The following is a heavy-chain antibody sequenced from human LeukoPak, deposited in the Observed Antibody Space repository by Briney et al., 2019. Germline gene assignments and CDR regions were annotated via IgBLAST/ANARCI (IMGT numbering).Heavy chain of an antibody. CDR1: GFTFSNYA. CDR2: ISSSSSYI. CDR3: AKERSGSGSYCLDY. V-gene: IGHV3-21*01. Sequence: PGGSLRLSCAASGFTFSNYAMSWVRQAPGKGLEWVSSISSSSSYIYYADSVKGRFTISRDNAKNSLYLQMNSLRAEDTAVYYCAKERSGSGSYCLDYWGQGTLVTVSS. D-gene: IGHD3-10*01. J-gene: IGHJ4*02.